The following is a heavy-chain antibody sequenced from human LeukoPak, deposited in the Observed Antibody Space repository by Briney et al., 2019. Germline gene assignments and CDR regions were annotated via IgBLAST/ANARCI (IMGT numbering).Heavy chain of an antibody. CDR3: ARGHDFWSGYLSH. J-gene: IGHJ4*02. CDR1: GYTFTSYG. Sequence: ASVKVSCKASGYTFTSYGISWVRQAPGQGLEWMGWISAYNGNTNYAQKFQGRVTMTRDTSISTAYMELSRLRSDDTAVYYCARGHDFWSGYLSHWGQGTLVTVSS. CDR2: ISAYNGNT. V-gene: IGHV1-18*01. D-gene: IGHD3-3*01.